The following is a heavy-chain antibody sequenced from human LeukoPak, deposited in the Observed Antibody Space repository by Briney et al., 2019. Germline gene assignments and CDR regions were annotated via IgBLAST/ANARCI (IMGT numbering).Heavy chain of an antibody. D-gene: IGHD5-18*01. CDR2: IYYSGST. J-gene: IGHJ1*01. Sequence: SETLSLTCTVSGGSISSYYWSWIRQPPGKGLEWIGYIYYSGSTNYNPSLKSRVTISVDTSKNQFSLKLSSVTAADTAVYYCARGGYSYGYFQHWGQGTLVTVSS. CDR3: ARGGYSYGYFQH. CDR1: GGSISSYY. V-gene: IGHV4-59*01.